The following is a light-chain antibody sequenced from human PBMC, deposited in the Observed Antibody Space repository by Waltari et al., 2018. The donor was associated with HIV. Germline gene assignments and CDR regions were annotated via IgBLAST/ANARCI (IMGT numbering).Light chain of an antibody. J-gene: IGLJ3*02. CDR2: WTS. CDR1: SANIGSNY. CDR3: ASWDDSLSGWV. V-gene: IGLV1-47*01. Sequence: SVLNQPPAASRTPGQGATISCSGSSANIGSNYVSWYQYFPGASPKLLIHWTSQRPSGVPDRFSGSKSGTSASLAISGLRPEDETDYYCASWDDSLSGWVFGGGTKVTVL.